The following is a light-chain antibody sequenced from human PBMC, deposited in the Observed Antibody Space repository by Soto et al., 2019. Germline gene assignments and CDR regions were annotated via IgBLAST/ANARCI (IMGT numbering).Light chain of an antibody. J-gene: IGKJ4*01. CDR2: DAS. CDR1: QSVSRY. Sequence: EIVLTQSPDTLSLSPGESATLSCRASQSVSRYLAWYQQKPGQTPRLLIYDASNRAAGIPARFSGSGSGTDFTLTISSLEPEDFEVYYCQQRSNWPLTFGGGTKVDIK. CDR3: QQRSNWPLT. V-gene: IGKV3-11*01.